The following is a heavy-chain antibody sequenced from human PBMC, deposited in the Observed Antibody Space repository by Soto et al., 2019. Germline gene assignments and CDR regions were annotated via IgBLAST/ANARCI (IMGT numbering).Heavy chain of an antibody. J-gene: IGHJ4*02. V-gene: IGHV4-39*01. CDR2: IDYSGNI. Sequence: QLQLQESGPGLVKPSETLSLTCNASGGSITSSGSAWGWIRQSPGKGLDWIGTIDYSGNIYYIPSLKSRITISVDTSKSQTSLKLSSVTAADTAVYYCARHINNQGFEYYFDSWGQGTLVTVSS. CDR1: GGSITSSGSA. D-gene: IGHD1-1*01. CDR3: ARHINNQGFEYYFDS.